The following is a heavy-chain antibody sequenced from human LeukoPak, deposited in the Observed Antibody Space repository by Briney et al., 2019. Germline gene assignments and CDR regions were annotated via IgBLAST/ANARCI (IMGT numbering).Heavy chain of an antibody. CDR2: ISGSGGST. CDR1: GFTFSSYA. D-gene: IGHD6-13*01. V-gene: IGHV3-23*01. CDR3: AKLTSIAAAGKAPLDY. J-gene: IGHJ4*02. Sequence: GGSLRLSCAASGFTFSSYAMSWVRQAPGKGLEWVSAISGSGGSTYYADSVKGRFTISRDNSKNTLYLQMNSLRAEDTAVYYCAKLTSIAAAGKAPLDYWGQGTLVTVSS.